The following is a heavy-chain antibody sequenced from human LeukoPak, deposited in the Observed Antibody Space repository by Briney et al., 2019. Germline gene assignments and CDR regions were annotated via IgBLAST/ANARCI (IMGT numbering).Heavy chain of an antibody. Sequence: PGGSLRLSCAASGFTFSSYSMNWVRQAPGKGLEWVSSISSSSSYIYYADSVKGRFTISRDNAKNSLYLQMNSLRAEDTAVYYCARANRPLYCSSTSCYKETRYYYYGMDVWGQGTTVTVSS. D-gene: IGHD2-2*02. CDR1: GFTFSSYS. CDR2: ISSSSSYI. CDR3: ARANRPLYCSSTSCYKETRYYYYGMDV. J-gene: IGHJ6*02. V-gene: IGHV3-21*01.